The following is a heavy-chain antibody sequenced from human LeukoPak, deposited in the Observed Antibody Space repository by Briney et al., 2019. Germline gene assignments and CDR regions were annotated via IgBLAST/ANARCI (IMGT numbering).Heavy chain of an antibody. CDR2: IIPILGIA. CDR1: GYTFTSYA. Sequence: SVKVSCKASGYTFTSYAISWVRQAPGLGLEWMGRIIPILGIANYAQKFQGRVTITADKSTSTAYMELSSLRSEDTAVYYCARDREPYCGGDCSSYFDYWGQGTLVTVSS. V-gene: IGHV1-69*04. J-gene: IGHJ4*02. D-gene: IGHD2-21*02. CDR3: ARDREPYCGGDCSSYFDY.